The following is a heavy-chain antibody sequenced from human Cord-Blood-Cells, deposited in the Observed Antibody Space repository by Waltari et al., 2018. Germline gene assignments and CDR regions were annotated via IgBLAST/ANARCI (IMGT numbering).Heavy chain of an antibody. V-gene: IGHV3-30*04. CDR3: ARAPVRYYFDY. J-gene: IGHJ4*02. Sequence: QVQLVESGGGVVQPGRSLRLSCAASGFTFSSYAMHWVRQAPGRGREGVAVISYDGSNKYYADSVKGRFTISRDNSKNTLYLQMNSLRAEDTAVYYCARAPVRYYFDYWGQGTLVTVSS. D-gene: IGHD3-22*01. CDR2: ISYDGSNK. CDR1: GFTFSSYA.